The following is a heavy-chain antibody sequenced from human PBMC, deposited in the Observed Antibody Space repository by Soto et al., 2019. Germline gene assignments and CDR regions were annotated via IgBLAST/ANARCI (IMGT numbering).Heavy chain of an antibody. D-gene: IGHD1-20*01. CDR2: ISAYNGNT. V-gene: IGHV1-18*01. Sequence: ASVKVSCKASGYTFTSYGISWVRQAPGQGLDWMGWISAYNGNTNYAQKLQGRVTMTTDTSTSTAYMELRSLRSDDTAVYYCARDNGITGTNDAFDIWGQGTMVTVSS. J-gene: IGHJ3*02. CDR1: GYTFTSYG. CDR3: ARDNGITGTNDAFDI.